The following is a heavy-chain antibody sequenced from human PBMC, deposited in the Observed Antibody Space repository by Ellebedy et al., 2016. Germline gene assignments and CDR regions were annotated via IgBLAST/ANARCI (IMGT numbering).Heavy chain of an antibody. D-gene: IGHD3-16*01. Sequence: GGSLRLSCAASGFTFSSYWMGWVRQTPGEGLEWVANIDRDGNDKYYADSVKGRFTISRDNAKNSMYLQMTSLRAEDTAVYYCARAGGSSNRFDFWGQGTLVTVSS. J-gene: IGHJ4*02. CDR2: IDRDGNDK. CDR3: ARAGGSSNRFDF. CDR1: GFTFSSYW. V-gene: IGHV3-7*03.